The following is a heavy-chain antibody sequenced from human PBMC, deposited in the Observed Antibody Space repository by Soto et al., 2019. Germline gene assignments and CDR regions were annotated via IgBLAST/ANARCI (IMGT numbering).Heavy chain of an antibody. CDR1: GYTLTELS. J-gene: IGHJ3*02. CDR3: ATALGGYYDGRGEAFDI. CDR2: FDPEDGET. D-gene: IGHD3-22*01. Sequence: QVQLVQSGAEVKKPGASVKVSCKVSGYTLTELSMHWVRQAPGKGLEWMGGFDPEDGETIYAQKFQGRVTMNEDTPTDTAYMELSSLRSEDTAVYYCATALGGYYDGRGEAFDIWGQGTMVTVSS. V-gene: IGHV1-24*01.